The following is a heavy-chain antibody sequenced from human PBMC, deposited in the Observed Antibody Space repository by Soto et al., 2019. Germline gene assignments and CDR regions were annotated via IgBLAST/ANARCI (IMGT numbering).Heavy chain of an antibody. CDR1: GYTFTSYD. CDR3: ARALARPDPNYYYYIDV. J-gene: IGHJ6*03. Sequence: ASVKVSCKASGYTFTSYDINWVRRAPGQGFEWMGWMNPNSGNAGYAQNFQGRVTMTRSTFINTAYMELSSLTSEDTAVYYCARALARPDPNYYYYIDVWGKGTTVTVSS. CDR2: MNPNSGNA. D-gene: IGHD3-3*02. V-gene: IGHV1-8*01.